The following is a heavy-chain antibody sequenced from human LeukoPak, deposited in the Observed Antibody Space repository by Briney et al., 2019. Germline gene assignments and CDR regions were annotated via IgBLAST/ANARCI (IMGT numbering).Heavy chain of an antibody. Sequence: GGSLRLSCVASGSGSTFSDQYRAWARQARGKVLQWVGRTGNKAIRYTTEYAASVEGRFIIYRDDSKNSLYLQMHSLKTEDTALYYCTRGYSGRSVYAFDIWGQGTMVTVSS. CDR3: TRGYSGRSVYAFDI. V-gene: IGHV3-72*01. CDR1: GSGSTFSDQY. J-gene: IGHJ3*02. D-gene: IGHD1-26*01. CDR2: TGNKAIRYTT.